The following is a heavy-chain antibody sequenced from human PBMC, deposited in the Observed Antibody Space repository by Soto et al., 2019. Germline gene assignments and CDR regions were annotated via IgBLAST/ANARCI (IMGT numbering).Heavy chain of an antibody. D-gene: IGHD4-17*01. CDR1: GFVFSTYA. J-gene: IGHJ3*02. CDR3: AHPRGYGVFDAVDI. Sequence: EVQLLESGGGLVQPGGSLRLSCAASGFVFSTYAMNWVRQAPGKGLEWVSATTNSGDRTYYADSVRGRFTISRDNSINTLYLQMSTLRTDDTAVYYCAHPRGYGVFDAVDIWGQGTMVTVSS. V-gene: IGHV3-23*01. CDR2: TTNSGDRT.